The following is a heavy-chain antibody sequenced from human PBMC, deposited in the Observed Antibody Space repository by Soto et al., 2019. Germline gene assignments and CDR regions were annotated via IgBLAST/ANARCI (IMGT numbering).Heavy chain of an antibody. CDR2: INAYNGNT. CDR3: ARVLPPFDP. V-gene: IGHV1-18*01. CDR1: GYTFTSYG. J-gene: IGHJ5*02. Sequence: ASVKVSCKASGYTFTSYGISWVRQAPGQGLERMGWINAYNGNTNYAQKLQGRVTMTTDTTTSTAYMELRSLRSDDTAVYSCARVLPPFDPWAQGTLVTASS.